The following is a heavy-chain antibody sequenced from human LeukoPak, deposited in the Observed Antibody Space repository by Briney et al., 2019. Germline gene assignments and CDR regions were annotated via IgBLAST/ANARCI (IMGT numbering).Heavy chain of an antibody. CDR3: ARVVAVAGTDFDY. CDR2: MNPNSGNT. D-gene: IGHD6-19*01. CDR1: GCTFTIYD. Sequence: ASVKVSCKASGCTFTIYDINWVRQATGQGLEWMGWMNPNSGNTGYAQKFQGRVTMTRNTSISTAYMELSSLRSEDTAVYYCARVVAVAGTDFDYWGQGTLVTVSS. V-gene: IGHV1-8*01. J-gene: IGHJ4*02.